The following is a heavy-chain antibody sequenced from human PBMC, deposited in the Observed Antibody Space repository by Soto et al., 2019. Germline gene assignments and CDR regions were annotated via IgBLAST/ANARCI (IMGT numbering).Heavy chain of an antibody. CDR3: ARDLFRNYYDSSGYLAKLDY. D-gene: IGHD3-22*01. CDR2: INPSGGST. V-gene: IGHV1-46*01. CDR1: GYTFTSYY. J-gene: IGHJ4*02. Sequence: GASVKVSCRASGYTFTSYYMHWVRQAPGQGLEWMGIINPSGGSTSYAQKFQGRVTMTRDTSTSTVYMELSSLRSEDTAVYYCARDLFRNYYDSSGYLAKLDYWGQGTLVTVSS.